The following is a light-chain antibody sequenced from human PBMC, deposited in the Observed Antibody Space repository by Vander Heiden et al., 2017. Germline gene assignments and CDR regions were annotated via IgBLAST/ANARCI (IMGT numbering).Light chain of an antibody. Sequence: DIRMTQSPSFVSASVGDRVTITCRASQGISSWLAWYQQKPGKAPKLLIYAASSLQSGVPSSVSGSGSGTHFTLTISILQPEDFATYYCQHGDSFPLTFGPGTKVDIK. J-gene: IGKJ3*01. CDR1: QGISSW. V-gene: IGKV1-12*01. CDR3: QHGDSFPLT. CDR2: AAS.